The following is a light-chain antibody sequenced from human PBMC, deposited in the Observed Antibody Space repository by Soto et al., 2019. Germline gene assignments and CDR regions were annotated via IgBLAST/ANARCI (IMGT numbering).Light chain of an antibody. J-gene: IGKJ5*01. CDR2: GAS. CDR3: QQYNSWPIT. Sequence: EIILTQSPDTLSLSPGERATLSCRASQTVSSNYLAWCQQRPGQAPRLLIYGASTRATGFPARFSGSGSGTELTLTISSLQSEDFAVYYCQQYNSWPITLGQGTRLENK. CDR1: QTVSSN. V-gene: IGKV3-15*01.